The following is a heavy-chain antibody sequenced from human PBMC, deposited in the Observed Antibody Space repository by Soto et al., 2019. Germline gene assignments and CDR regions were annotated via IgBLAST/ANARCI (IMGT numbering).Heavy chain of an antibody. CDR3: ARDASSSLDY. J-gene: IGHJ4*02. CDR1: GYTFTSYSYD. V-gene: IGHV1-3*01. D-gene: IGHD2-2*01. Sequence: QVQLVQSGAEVKKPGASVKGSCKASGYTFTSYSYDLYWVRQAPGQRREWVGWINVANGDTRYSQKFQGRVTITRDTSASTAYMEMSSLRSEDTAIYYCARDASSSLDYWGQGTLVTVSS. CDR2: INVANGDT.